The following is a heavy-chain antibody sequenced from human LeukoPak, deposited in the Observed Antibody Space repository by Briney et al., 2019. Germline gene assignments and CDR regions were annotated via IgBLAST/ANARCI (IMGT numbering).Heavy chain of an antibody. CDR1: GFTFSSYG. Sequence: GGSLRLSCAASGFTFSSYGMHWVRQAPGKGLEWVSAISGSGGSTYYADSVKGRFTISRDNSKNTLYLQMNSLRAEDTAVYYCARVDDSSGFYYFDYWGQGTLVTVSS. D-gene: IGHD3-22*01. V-gene: IGHV3-23*01. CDR2: ISGSGGST. CDR3: ARVDDSSGFYYFDY. J-gene: IGHJ4*02.